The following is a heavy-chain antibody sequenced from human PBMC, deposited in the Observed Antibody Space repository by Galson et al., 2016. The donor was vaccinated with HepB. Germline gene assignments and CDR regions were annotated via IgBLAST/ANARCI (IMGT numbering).Heavy chain of an antibody. CDR1: GYTFTSYA. Sequence: SVKVSCKASGYTFTSYALSWVRQAPGLRLEWMGWTNNANGNTEYPQSFQGRVTFTRDTSASTAYMELSSLRSEDTAVYYCARDGGSGWSRLWWGQGTLVAVSS. V-gene: IGHV1-3*04. CDR3: ARDGGSGWSRLW. CDR2: TNNANGNT. D-gene: IGHD6-19*01. J-gene: IGHJ4*02.